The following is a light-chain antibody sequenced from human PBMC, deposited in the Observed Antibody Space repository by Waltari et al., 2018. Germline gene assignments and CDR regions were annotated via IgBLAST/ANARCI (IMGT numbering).Light chain of an antibody. CDR2: DTS. V-gene: IGKV3-11*01. CDR1: KSVTNF. J-gene: IGKJ4*01. Sequence: SGRASKSVTNFFAWQQQNPDQAPILLTYDTSNRATGTPARFSGSGFGKVFTLTISILEPEDFAIYYCQQRRDWPLTFGGGTKVEIK. CDR3: QQRRDWPLT.